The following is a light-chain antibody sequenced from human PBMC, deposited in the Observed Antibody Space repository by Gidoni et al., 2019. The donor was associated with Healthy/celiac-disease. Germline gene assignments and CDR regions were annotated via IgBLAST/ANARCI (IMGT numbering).Light chain of an antibody. CDR1: QSISSY. V-gene: IGKV1-39*01. J-gene: IGKJ1*01. Sequence: DIQMTQSPSSLSASVGDRVTITCRASQSISSYLNWYQQKPGKAPKLLIYAASSLQSGVPQRLSGSGSGTDFTLTISSLQPEDFATYYCQQSYSTPWTFGQGTKVEIK. CDR2: AAS. CDR3: QQSYSTPWT.